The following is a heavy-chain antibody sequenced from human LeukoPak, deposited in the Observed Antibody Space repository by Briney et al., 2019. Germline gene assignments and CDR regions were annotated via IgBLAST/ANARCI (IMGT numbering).Heavy chain of an antibody. CDR1: GFTFSSYD. CDR3: AREIDDYVWGSYRQLDY. D-gene: IGHD3-16*02. V-gene: IGHV3-13*01. CDR2: IGTAGDT. Sequence: PGGSLRLSCAASGFTFSSYDMHWVRQATGKGLEWVSAIGTAGDTYYPGSVKGRFTISRDNAKNSLYLQMNSLRAEDTAVYYCAREIDDYVWGSYRQLDYWGQGTLVTVSS. J-gene: IGHJ4*02.